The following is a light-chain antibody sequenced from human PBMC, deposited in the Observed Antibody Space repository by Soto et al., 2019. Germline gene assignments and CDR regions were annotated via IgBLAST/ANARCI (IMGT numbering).Light chain of an antibody. V-gene: IGKV3-11*01. CDR2: EAS. Sequence: EIVLTQSPATLSLSPGERATLSCRASQSVRSYLAWYQQKPGQAPRLLIYEASSRATGIPARFSGSGSGTDFTLTISSLEPEDFAVYYCQQRRNWPLTFGGGTKVEIK. CDR3: QQRRNWPLT. CDR1: QSVRSY. J-gene: IGKJ4*01.